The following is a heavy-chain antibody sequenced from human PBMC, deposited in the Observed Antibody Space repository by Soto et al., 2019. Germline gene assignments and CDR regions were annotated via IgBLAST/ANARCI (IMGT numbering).Heavy chain of an antibody. J-gene: IGHJ4*02. V-gene: IGHV3-30-3*01. CDR1: GFTFSSYA. D-gene: IGHD2-2*01. CDR3: ARDVNSTSLDY. CDR2: ISYDGSNK. Sequence: QVQLVESGGGVVQPGRSLRLSCAASGFTFSSYAMHWVRQAPGKGLEWVAVISYDGSNKYYADSVKGRFTISRDNSKNTLYLQMNSLRAEDTAVYYCARDVNSTSLDYWGQGTLVTVSS.